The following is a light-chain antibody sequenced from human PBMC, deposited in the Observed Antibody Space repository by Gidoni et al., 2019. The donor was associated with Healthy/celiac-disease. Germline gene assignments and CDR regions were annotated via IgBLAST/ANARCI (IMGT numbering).Light chain of an antibody. CDR2: DVS. CDR3: CSYAGSYTCVV. J-gene: IGLJ2*01. V-gene: IGLV2-11*01. CDR1: SSDVGGYNY. Sequence: QSALTQPRSVSGSPGQSVTISCTGTSSDVGGYNYVSWYQQHPGKAPKLMIYDVSKRPSGVPDRFSCSMSGNTASLTISGLQAEDEADYYCCSYAGSYTCVVFGGGTKLTVL.